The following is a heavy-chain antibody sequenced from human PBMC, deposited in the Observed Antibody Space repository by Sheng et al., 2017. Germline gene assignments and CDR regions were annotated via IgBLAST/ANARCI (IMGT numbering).Heavy chain of an antibody. J-gene: IGHJ2*01. Sequence: QVQLVESGGGVVQPGRSLRLSCAASGFTFSSYGMHWVRQAPGKGLEWVAVIWYDGSNKYYADSVKGRFTISRDNSKNTLYLQMNSLRAEDTAVYYCARDLGVRAPVLYFDLWGRGTLVTVSS. D-gene: IGHD3-16*01. CDR3: ARDLGVRAPVLYFDL. CDR2: IWYDGSNK. CDR1: GFTFSSYG. V-gene: IGHV3-33*01.